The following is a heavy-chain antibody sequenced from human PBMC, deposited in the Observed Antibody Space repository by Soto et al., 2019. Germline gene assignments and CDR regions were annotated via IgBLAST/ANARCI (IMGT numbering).Heavy chain of an antibody. D-gene: IGHD3-3*01. V-gene: IGHV4-59*12. CDR3: ARDVAPIFGVADYYYYGMDV. CDR2: IYYSGST. J-gene: IGHJ6*02. CDR1: GFFISSYH. Sequence: PPDTLSLTCTAFGFFISSYHLRWSRHPPATELDWIGYIYYSGSTYYNPSLKSRVTISVDTSKNQFSLKLSSVTAADTAVYYCARDVAPIFGVADYYYYGMDVWGQGTTVTVSS.